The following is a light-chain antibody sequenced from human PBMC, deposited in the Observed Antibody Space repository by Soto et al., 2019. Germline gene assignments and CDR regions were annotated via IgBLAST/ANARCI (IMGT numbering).Light chain of an antibody. CDR3: SSYTSSNTLYV. J-gene: IGLJ1*01. Sequence: ALTQPASVFGSPGQSITISCTGTSSDVGGYNYVSWYQHHPGKAPKLMIYDVNNRPSGVSDRFSGSKSGNTASLTISGLQAEDEADYYCSSYTSSNTLYVFGTGTKVTVL. CDR1: SSDVGGYNY. V-gene: IGLV2-14*03. CDR2: DVN.